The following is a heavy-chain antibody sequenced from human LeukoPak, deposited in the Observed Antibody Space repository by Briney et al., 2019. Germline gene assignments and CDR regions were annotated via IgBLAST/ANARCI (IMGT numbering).Heavy chain of an antibody. CDR2: IKQDGSEK. J-gene: IGHJ6*03. D-gene: IGHD3-9*01. Sequence: PGGSLRLSCAASGFTFSSYWMSWVRQAPGKGLEWVANIKQDGSEKYYVDSVKGRFTISRDNAKNSLYLQMNSLRAEDTAVYYCAREKGILTGPVTARYYYYMDVWGKGTTVTVSS. V-gene: IGHV3-7*01. CDR1: GFTFSSYW. CDR3: AREKGILTGPVTARYYYYMDV.